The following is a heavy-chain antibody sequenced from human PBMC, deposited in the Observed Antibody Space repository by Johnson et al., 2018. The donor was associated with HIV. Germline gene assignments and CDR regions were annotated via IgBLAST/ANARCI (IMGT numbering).Heavy chain of an antibody. V-gene: IGHV3-23*04. CDR2: ISGGGSGT. Sequence: VQLVESGGGWVQPGESLRLSCAASGFSFSTYAMTWVRQAPGKGLQWVSTISGGGSGTYYAESVKGRFTVSRDNSKNTLYMQMNSLRTEDTAVYYCAKERDSGSYFDAFDLWGQGTMVTVSS. D-gene: IGHD1-26*01. J-gene: IGHJ3*01. CDR1: GFSFSTYA. CDR3: AKERDSGSYFDAFDL.